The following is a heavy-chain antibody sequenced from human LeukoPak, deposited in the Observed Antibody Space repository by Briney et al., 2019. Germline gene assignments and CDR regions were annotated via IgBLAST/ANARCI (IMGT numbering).Heavy chain of an antibody. CDR1: GYTFTGYY. CDR2: INPNSGGT. CDR3: AAAFNSYGSGSYRYDY. D-gene: IGHD3-10*01. Sequence: ASVKVSCKASGYTFTGYYMHWVRQAPGQGLEWMGWINPNSGGTNYAQKFQGRVTMTRDTSISTAYMELSRLRSDDTAVYYCAAAFNSYGSGSYRYDYWGQGTLVTVSS. J-gene: IGHJ4*02. V-gene: IGHV1-2*02.